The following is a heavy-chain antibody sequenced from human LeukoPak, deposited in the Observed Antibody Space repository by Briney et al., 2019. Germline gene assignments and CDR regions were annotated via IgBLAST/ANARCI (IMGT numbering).Heavy chain of an antibody. CDR3: ARDLPGTTVVTPAAFDI. Sequence: SETLSLTCSLSGDAITSSLYYWGWIRQPPGKGLEWIGEINHSGSTNYNPSLKSRVTISVDTSKNQFSLKLSSVTAADTAVYYCARDLPGTTVVTPAAFDIWGQGTMVTVSS. J-gene: IGHJ3*02. V-gene: IGHV4-39*07. CDR1: GDAITSSLYY. D-gene: IGHD4-23*01. CDR2: INHSGST.